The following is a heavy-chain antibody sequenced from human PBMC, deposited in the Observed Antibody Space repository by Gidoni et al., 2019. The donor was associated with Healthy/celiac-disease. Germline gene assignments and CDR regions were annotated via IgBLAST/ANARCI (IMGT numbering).Heavy chain of an antibody. J-gene: IGHJ4*02. CDR3: ATGGTATVTIHLSFDY. V-gene: IGHV1-69*06. CDR2: IIPIFGTA. Sequence: QVQLVQSGAEVKKPGSSVKVSCKASGGTFSSYAISWVRQAPGQGLEWMGGIIPIFGTANYAQKFQGRVTITADKSTSTAYMELSSLRSEDTAVYYCATGGTATVTIHLSFDYWGQGTLVTVSS. CDR1: GGTFSSYA. D-gene: IGHD4-17*01.